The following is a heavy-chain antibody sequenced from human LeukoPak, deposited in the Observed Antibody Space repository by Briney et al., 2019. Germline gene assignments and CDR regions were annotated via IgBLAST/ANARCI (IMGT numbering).Heavy chain of an antibody. CDR3: ARGGEKYYYDSSGSDY. Sequence: ASVKVSCKASGYTFTSYYMHWVRQAPGQGLEWMGIINPSGGSTSYAQKFQGRVTMTRDTSTSTVYMELSSLGSEDTAVYYCARGGEKYYYDSSGSDYWGQGTLVTVSS. J-gene: IGHJ4*02. D-gene: IGHD3-22*01. CDR1: GYTFTSYY. CDR2: INPSGGST. V-gene: IGHV1-46*01.